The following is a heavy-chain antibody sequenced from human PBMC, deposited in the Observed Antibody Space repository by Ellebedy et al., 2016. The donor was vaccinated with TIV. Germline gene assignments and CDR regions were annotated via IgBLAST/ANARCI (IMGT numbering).Heavy chain of an antibody. CDR3: ARDPALPRGRFDT. V-gene: IGHV4-59*01. Sequence: MPSETLSLTCAVSGASISSSYWSWIRQPPGKGLEWIGYIYFSGSSNYNPSLKSRVTMSVDTSKNQFSLKLSSVTAADTAVYYCARDPALPRGRFDTWGQGTLVTVSS. J-gene: IGHJ5*02. CDR2: IYFSGSS. CDR1: GASISSSY.